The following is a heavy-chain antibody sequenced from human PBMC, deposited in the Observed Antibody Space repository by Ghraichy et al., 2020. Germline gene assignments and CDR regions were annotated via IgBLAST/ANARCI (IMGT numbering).Heavy chain of an antibody. Sequence: ESLNISCSVSGGSITGHYWSWIRQSPGRGLEWIGLVYYTGSTNYNSSLKSRVTISVDTAKNQFSLRLSSVTVADTAVYYCARYISPTYYYNGLDVWGQGTTVTVSS. V-gene: IGHV4-59*11. CDR2: VYYTGST. J-gene: IGHJ6*02. CDR1: GGSITGHY. D-gene: IGHD3-9*01. CDR3: ARYISPTYYYNGLDV.